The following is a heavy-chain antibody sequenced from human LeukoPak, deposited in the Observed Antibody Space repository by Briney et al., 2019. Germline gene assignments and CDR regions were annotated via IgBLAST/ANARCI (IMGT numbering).Heavy chain of an antibody. J-gene: IGHJ5*02. CDR1: GYTFTAYY. CDR2: INPNSGGT. D-gene: IGHD4-11*01. V-gene: IGHV1-2*02. Sequence: ASVKVSCKASGYTFTAYYMHWVRQAPGQGLEWMGWINPNSGGTNYAQKFQGRVTMTRDTSISTAYMELSSLTSDDTAVYYCARDLRRTAMFVPGIGNYFDPWGQGTLVTVSS. CDR3: ARDLRRTAMFVPGIGNYFDP.